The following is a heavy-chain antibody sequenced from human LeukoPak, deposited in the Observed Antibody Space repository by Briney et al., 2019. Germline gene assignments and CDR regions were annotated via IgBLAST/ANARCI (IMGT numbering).Heavy chain of an antibody. V-gene: IGHV3-48*03. CDR1: GFTLSSYE. CDR2: ISRSGSTI. J-gene: IGHJ4*02. Sequence: GGSLRLSCAASGFTLSSYEMSWVRQAPGKGLEWVSYISRSGSTIYYADSVKGRFTISRDNAKNSLYLQMNSLRVEDTAVYYCASGYDLPYWGQGTLVTVSS. CDR3: ASGYDLPY. D-gene: IGHD5-12*01.